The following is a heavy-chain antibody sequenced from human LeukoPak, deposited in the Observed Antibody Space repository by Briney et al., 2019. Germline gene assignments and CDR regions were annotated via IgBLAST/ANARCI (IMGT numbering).Heavy chain of an antibody. J-gene: IGHJ4*02. CDR2: IYYSGST. CDR3: ARQKGAVAPSGFDY. V-gene: IGHV4-39*01. Sequence: SETLSLTCTVSGGSISSGDYYWSWIRQPPGKGLEWIGSIYYSGSTYYNPSLKSRVTISVDTSKNQFSLKLSAVTAADTAVYYCARQKGAVAPSGFDYWGQGTLVTVSS. CDR1: GGSISSGDYY. D-gene: IGHD6-19*01.